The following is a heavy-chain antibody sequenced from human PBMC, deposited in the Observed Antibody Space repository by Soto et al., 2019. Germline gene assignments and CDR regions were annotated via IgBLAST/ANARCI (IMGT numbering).Heavy chain of an antibody. CDR2: IIPVFDKA. V-gene: IGHV1-69*01. D-gene: IGHD3-16*01. CDR3: ARLRRDWGDAFDL. CDR1: GGPFGSSA. J-gene: IGHJ3*01. Sequence: QVQLVQSGADVQKPGSSVKVSCKTSGGPFGSSAISWVRQAPAQGLEWMGEIIPVFDKANYAQNFQVRLTITADEPTGTVFMQLSSLSSEDTAVYFCARLRRDWGDAFDLWGLGTFVTVSS.